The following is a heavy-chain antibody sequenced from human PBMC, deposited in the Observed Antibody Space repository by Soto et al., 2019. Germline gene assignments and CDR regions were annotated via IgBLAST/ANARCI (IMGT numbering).Heavy chain of an antibody. Sequence: GGSLRLSCAASGFTFNNYAMTWVRQAPGKGLEWVSTISGSGDSTYYPDSIKGRFTMSRDNSQNTLYLQMNSLRAEDTSVYDCAGRTVTHWFDPWGQGTLVTVSS. CDR2: ISGSGDST. CDR3: AGRTVTHWFDP. CDR1: GFTFNNYA. D-gene: IGHD4-17*01. V-gene: IGHV3-23*01. J-gene: IGHJ5*02.